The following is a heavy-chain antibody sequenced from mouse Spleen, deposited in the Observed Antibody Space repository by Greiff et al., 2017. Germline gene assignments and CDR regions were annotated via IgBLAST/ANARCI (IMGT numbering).Heavy chain of an antibody. CDR1: GYTFTDYY. J-gene: IGHJ3*01. CDR2: INPNNGGT. V-gene: IGHV1-26*01. CDR3: ARARATSWFAY. D-gene: IGHD3-1*01. Sequence: EVQLQQSGPELVKPGASVKISCKASGYTFTDYYMNWVKQSHGKSLEWIGDINPNNGGTSYNQKFKGKATLTVDKSSSTAYMELRSLTSEDSAVYYCARARATSWFAYWGQGTLVTVSA.